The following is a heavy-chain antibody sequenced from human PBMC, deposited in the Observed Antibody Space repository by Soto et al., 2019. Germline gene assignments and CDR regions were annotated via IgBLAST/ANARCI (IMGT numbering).Heavy chain of an antibody. V-gene: IGHV1-18*01. Sequence: AASVKVSCKASGYTFTSYGISWVRQAPGQGLEWMGWISAYNGNTNYAQKLQGRVTMTTDTSTSTAYMELRSLRSDDTAVYYCARDRANYYDSSGYYYDLPNAFDIWGQGTMVTVSS. D-gene: IGHD3-22*01. CDR2: ISAYNGNT. CDR1: GYTFTSYG. J-gene: IGHJ3*02. CDR3: ARDRANYYDSSGYYYDLPNAFDI.